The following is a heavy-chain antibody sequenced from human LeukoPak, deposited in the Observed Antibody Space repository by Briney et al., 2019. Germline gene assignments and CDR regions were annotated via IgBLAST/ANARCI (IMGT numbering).Heavy chain of an antibody. CDR1: GFIFSNYA. CDR2: FSGSGGST. D-gene: IGHD4-17*01. CDR3: ARDVGAYGDYEPYYFDY. V-gene: IGHV3-23*01. J-gene: IGHJ4*02. Sequence: GGSLRLSCAASGFIFSNYAMSWVRQAPGKGLQWVSAFSGSGGSTYYADSVKGRFTISRDNSRNTLYLQMNSLRAEDTAVYYCARDVGAYGDYEPYYFDYWGQGTLVTVSS.